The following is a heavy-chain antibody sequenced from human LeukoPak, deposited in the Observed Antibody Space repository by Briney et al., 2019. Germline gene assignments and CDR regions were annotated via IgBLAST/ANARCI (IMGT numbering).Heavy chain of an antibody. CDR2: INPNSGGT. CDR1: GYTFTGYY. J-gene: IGHJ4*02. Sequence: ASVKVSCKASGYTFTGYYMHWVRQAPGQGLEWMGWINPNSGGTNYAQKFQGRVTMTRDTPISTAYMELSRLRSDDTAVYYCARDRYDSSGTLDYWGQGTLVTVSS. D-gene: IGHD3-22*01. CDR3: ARDRYDSSGTLDY. V-gene: IGHV1-2*02.